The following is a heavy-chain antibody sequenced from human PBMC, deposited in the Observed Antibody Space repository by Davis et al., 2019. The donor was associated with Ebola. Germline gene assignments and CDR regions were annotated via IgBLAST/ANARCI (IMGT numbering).Heavy chain of an antibody. Sequence: GESLKISCAASGFVFSSYVMSWVRRAPGKGLEWVSTLGLSGDTYYADSVKGRFTISRDNSMNTLHLQMNSLRVEDTAIYYCAKDTSNVWFDVWGQGTTVTVSS. CDR1: GFVFSSYV. CDR2: LGLSGDT. J-gene: IGHJ6*02. D-gene: IGHD3-9*01. CDR3: AKDTSNVWFDV. V-gene: IGHV3-23*01.